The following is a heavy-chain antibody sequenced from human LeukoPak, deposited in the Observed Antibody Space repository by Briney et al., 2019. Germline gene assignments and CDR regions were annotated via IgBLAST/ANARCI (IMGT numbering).Heavy chain of an antibody. CDR2: TYYRSKWYN. CDR3: ARVDGKYCSGGSCYSNTFDY. V-gene: IGHV6-1*01. D-gene: IGHD2-15*01. CDR1: GDSVSSNSAA. J-gene: IGHJ4*02. Sequence: SQTLSLTCAISGDSVSSNSAAWNRIRQSPSRGLEWLGRTYYRSKWYNDYAVSVKSRITINPDTSKNQFSLQLNSVTPEDTAVYYCARVDGKYCSGGSCYSNTFDYWGQGTLVTVSS.